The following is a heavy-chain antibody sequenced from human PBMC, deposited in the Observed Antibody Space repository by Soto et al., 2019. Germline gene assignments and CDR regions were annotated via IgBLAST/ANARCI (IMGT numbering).Heavy chain of an antibody. CDR2: INHSGST. Sequence: SETLSLTCTVSGGSIRSEGYYWSWIRQPPGKGLEWIGEINHSGSTNYNPSLKSRVTISVDTSKNQFSLKLSSVTAADTAVYYCARAEDCGGDCYPYNLYFDYWGQGTLVTVSS. D-gene: IGHD2-21*02. J-gene: IGHJ4*02. V-gene: IGHV4-34*01. CDR1: GGSIRSEGYY. CDR3: ARAEDCGGDCYPYNLYFDY.